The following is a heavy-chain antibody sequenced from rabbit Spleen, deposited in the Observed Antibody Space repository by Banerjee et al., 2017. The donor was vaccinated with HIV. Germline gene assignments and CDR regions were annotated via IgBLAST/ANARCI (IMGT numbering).Heavy chain of an antibody. J-gene: IGHJ6*01. D-gene: IGHD1-1*01. V-gene: IGHV1S45*01. Sequence: QEQLKESGGGLVQPGGSLKLSCKASGFTLSSYYMNWVRQAPGKGLEWISCIAGSSSGFTYSATWAKGRFTCSKTSSTTVTLQMTSLTAADTATYFCAKGIPANANYLREMALWGQGTLVTVS. CDR2: IAGSSSGFT. CDR1: GFTLSSYYM. CDR3: AKGIPANANYLREMAL.